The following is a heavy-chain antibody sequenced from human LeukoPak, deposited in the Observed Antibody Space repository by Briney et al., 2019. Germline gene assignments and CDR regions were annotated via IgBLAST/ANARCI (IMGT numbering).Heavy chain of an antibody. V-gene: IGHV4-30-2*01. Sequence: SETLSLTCAVSGVSISSGGYPWSWIRQPPGKGLEWIGYIYHSGSTYYNPSLKSRVTISVDRSKNQFSLKLSSVTAADTAVYYCAREVATVTTRYFDYWGQGTLVTVSS. J-gene: IGHJ4*02. CDR1: GVSISSGGYP. CDR3: AREVATVTTRYFDY. D-gene: IGHD4-17*01. CDR2: IYHSGST.